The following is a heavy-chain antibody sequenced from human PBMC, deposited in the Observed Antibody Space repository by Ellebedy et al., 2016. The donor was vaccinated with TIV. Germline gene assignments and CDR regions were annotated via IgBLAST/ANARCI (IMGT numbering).Heavy chain of an antibody. CDR1: GFTFSSYS. Sequence: GGSLRLXXAASGFTFSSYSMNWVRQAPGKGLEWVSSISSSSSYIYYADSVKGRFTISRDNAKNSLYLQMNSLRAEDTAVYYCARVEGDGDNDWGQGTLVTVSS. CDR3: ARVEGDGDND. CDR2: ISSSSSYI. D-gene: IGHD4-17*01. J-gene: IGHJ4*02. V-gene: IGHV3-21*01.